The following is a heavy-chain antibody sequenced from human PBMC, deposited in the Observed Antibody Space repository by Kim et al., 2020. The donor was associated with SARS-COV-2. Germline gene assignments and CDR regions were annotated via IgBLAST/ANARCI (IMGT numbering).Heavy chain of an antibody. J-gene: IGHJ6*02. CDR2: FDPEDGET. V-gene: IGHV1-24*01. Sequence: ASVKVSCKVSGYTLTELSMHWVRQAPGKGLEWMGGFDPEDGETIYAQKFQGRVTMTEDTSTDTAYMELSSLRSEDTAVYYCATVSHGSTSCYTPPFCGMDVWGQGTTVTVSS. CDR1: GYTLTELS. CDR3: ATVSHGSTSCYTPPFCGMDV. D-gene: IGHD2-2*02.